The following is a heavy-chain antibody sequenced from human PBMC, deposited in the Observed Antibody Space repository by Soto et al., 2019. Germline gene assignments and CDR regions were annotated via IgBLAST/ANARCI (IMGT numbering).Heavy chain of an antibody. CDR3: ARGVGNYYYGMDV. V-gene: IGHV3-33*01. Sequence: QVQLVESGGGVVQPGRSLRLSCAASGFTFSSYGMHWVRQAPGKGLEWVAVIWYDESNKCYADSVKGRFTISRDNSMNTLYLQMNSRRAEDTAVYYCARGVGNYYYGMDVWGQGTTVTVSS. D-gene: IGHD3-10*01. J-gene: IGHJ6*02. CDR1: GFTFSSYG. CDR2: IWYDESNK.